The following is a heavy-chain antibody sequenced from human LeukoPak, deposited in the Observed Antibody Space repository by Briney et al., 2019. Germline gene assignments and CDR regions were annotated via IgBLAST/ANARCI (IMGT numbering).Heavy chain of an antibody. CDR1: GFTFSSYA. CDR2: ISGSGGST. D-gene: IGHD3-10*01. J-gene: IGHJ4*02. V-gene: IGHV3-23*01. CDR3: AKDTRYYYGSGSNVDY. Sequence: GGSLRLSCAASGFTFSSYAMSWVRQAPGKGLEWVSAISGSGGSTYYADSVKGRFTISRDNPKNTLYLQMNSLRAEDTAVYYCAKDTRYYYGSGSNVDYWGQGTLVTVSS.